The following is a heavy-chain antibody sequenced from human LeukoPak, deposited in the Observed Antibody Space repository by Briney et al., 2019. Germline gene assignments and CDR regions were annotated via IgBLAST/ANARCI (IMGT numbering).Heavy chain of an antibody. CDR1: GFTFSSYW. V-gene: IGHV3-74*01. J-gene: IGHJ6*02. CDR2: INGDGSTT. Sequence: QPGGSLRLSCAASGFTFSSYWMHGVRQAPGKGMVWVSRINGDGSTTIYADSVKGRFTISRDNAKNTLYLQMNSLRAEDKAVYYCASDMVSPRVGMDVWGQGTTVTVSS. D-gene: IGHD2-8*01. CDR3: ASDMVSPRVGMDV.